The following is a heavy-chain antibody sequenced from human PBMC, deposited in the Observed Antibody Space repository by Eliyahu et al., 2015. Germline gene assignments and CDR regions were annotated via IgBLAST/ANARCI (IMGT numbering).Heavy chain of an antibody. D-gene: IGHD4-17*01. V-gene: IGHV3-30*02. CDR1: GFTFSSSG. Sequence: QVQLLESRGGVVQPGGSLRLSCSASGFTFSSSGMHWVRHPPGKGLEWVAFTSYHGNNKYYADSVQGRFTISRDNSKDTLFLQMNSLRPEDTAVYYCAKGGGYGSDYFDYWGQGTQVTVSS. CDR2: TSYHGNNK. J-gene: IGHJ4*02. CDR3: AKGGGYGSDYFDY.